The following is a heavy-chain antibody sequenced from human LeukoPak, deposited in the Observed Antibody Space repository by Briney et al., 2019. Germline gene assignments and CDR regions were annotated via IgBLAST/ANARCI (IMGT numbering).Heavy chain of an antibody. CDR3: ARIGHYYGSGSYQGNAFGI. Sequence: ASVKVSCKASGYTFTSYYMHWVRQAPGQGLEWMGIINPSGGSTSYAQKFQGRVTMTRDTSTSTVYMELSSLRSEDTAVYYCARIGHYYGSGSYQGNAFGIWGQGTMVTVSS. D-gene: IGHD3-10*01. CDR2: INPSGGST. J-gene: IGHJ3*02. CDR1: GYTFTSYY. V-gene: IGHV1-46*01.